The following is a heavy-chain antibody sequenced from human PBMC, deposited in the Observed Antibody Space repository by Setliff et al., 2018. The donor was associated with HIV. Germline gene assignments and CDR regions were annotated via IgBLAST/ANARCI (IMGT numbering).Heavy chain of an antibody. CDR1: GYTFTSYY. J-gene: IGHJ6*04. CDR3: ARDPNYNFWSGYLMDV. Sequence: ASVKVSYKASGYTFTSYYMHWVRQAPGQGLEWMGIINPSGGSTSYAQKFQGRVTMTRDTSTSTVYMELSSLRSEDTAVYYCARDPNYNFWSGYLMDVWGKGTTVTVSS. D-gene: IGHD3-3*01. V-gene: IGHV1-46*01. CDR2: INPSGGST.